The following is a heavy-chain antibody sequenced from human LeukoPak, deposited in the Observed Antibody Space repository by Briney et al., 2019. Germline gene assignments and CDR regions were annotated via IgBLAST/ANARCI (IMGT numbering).Heavy chain of an antibody. CDR3: ARDRYYDSSGYYRGHDAFDI. D-gene: IGHD3-22*01. CDR1: DGSISSSTYY. Sequence: PSETLSLTCTVSDGSISSSTYYWGWIRQPPGKGLEWIGTIYYSGSTYYDPSLRSRVTISVDTSKNQFSLKLRSLTAADTAVYYCARDRYYDSSGYYRGHDAFDIWGQGTMVTVSS. V-gene: IGHV4-39*07. CDR2: IYYSGST. J-gene: IGHJ3*02.